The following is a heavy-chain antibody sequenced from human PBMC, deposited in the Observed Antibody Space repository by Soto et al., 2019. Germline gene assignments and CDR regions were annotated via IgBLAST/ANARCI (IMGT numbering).Heavy chain of an antibody. V-gene: IGHV3-30*18. CDR1: GFTFSNFG. CDR2: VSYDEVNK. J-gene: IGHJ4*02. CDR3: AKVMTEYSGVAIDH. D-gene: IGHD6-19*01. Sequence: QVHLLESGGGVVQPGRSLRLSCVGSGFTFSNFGIHWDRQAPGKGLEWLAVVSYDEVNKFYADSVRGRFTISRDNSKDTVYLQINSLRRDDTAMYFCAKVMTEYSGVAIDHWGQGTLVTVSS.